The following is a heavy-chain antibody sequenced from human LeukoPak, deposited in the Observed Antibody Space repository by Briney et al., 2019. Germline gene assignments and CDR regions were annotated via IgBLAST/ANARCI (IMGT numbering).Heavy chain of an antibody. CDR3: GTGYYDFWFFNY. CDR1: GFTLSSYS. Sequence: AGGALRLSRAGSGFTLSSYSMNRVRPAPGEGLGGVSSISSSSSYIYYADSVKGRFTISRDNAKNSLYLQMNSLRAEDTAVYYCGTGYYDFWFFNYWGQGTLVTVSS. J-gene: IGHJ4*02. CDR2: ISSSSSYI. V-gene: IGHV3-21*01. D-gene: IGHD3-3*01.